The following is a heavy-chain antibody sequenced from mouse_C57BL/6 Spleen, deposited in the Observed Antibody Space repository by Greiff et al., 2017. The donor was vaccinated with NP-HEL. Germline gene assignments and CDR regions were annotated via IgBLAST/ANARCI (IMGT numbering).Heavy chain of an antibody. Sequence: VQLKQSGAELVKPGASVKLSCTASGFTIKDYYMHWVKQRTEQGLEWIGRIDPGDGETKYAAKFQGKATITADTSSNTAYLQLSSLTSEDAAVYYCARSRYNGSSHAMDDWGQGTSVTVSS. D-gene: IGHD1-1*01. CDR2: IDPGDGET. CDR3: ARSRYNGSSHAMDD. J-gene: IGHJ4*01. V-gene: IGHV14-2*01. CDR1: GFTIKDYY.